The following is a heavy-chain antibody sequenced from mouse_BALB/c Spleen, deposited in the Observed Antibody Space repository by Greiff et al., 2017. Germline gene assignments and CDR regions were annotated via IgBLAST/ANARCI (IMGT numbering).Heavy chain of an antibody. CDR2: IDPANGNT. D-gene: IGHD2-12*01. V-gene: IGHV14-3*02. CDR3: ASLTTTFAY. J-gene: IGHJ3*01. CDR1: GFNIKDTY. Sequence: DVQLQESGAELVKPGASVKLSCTASGFNIKDTYMHWVKQRPEQGLEWIGRIDPANGNTKYDPKFQGKATITADTSSNTAYLQLSSLTSEDTAVYYCASLTTTFAYWGQGTLVTVSA.